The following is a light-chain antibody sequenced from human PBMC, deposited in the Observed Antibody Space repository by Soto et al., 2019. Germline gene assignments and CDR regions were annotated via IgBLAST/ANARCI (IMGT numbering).Light chain of an antibody. Sequence: EIVMTPSPATLSVSAGEKVPLSCRASQSVRTNLAWYQHKPGQSPRLLIYGASKRATIFPARFSGSGSGTESTLTINSLQSEDFAVYYCQQYNDNWPTFGQGTKVDI. CDR3: QQYNDNWPT. V-gene: IGKV3-15*01. CDR2: GAS. CDR1: QSVRTN. J-gene: IGKJ1*01.